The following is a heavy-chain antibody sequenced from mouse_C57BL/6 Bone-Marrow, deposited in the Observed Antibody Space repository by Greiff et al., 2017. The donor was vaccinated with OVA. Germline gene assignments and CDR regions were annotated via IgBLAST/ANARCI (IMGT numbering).Heavy chain of an antibody. Sequence: QVQLQQPGAELVRPGSSVKLSCKASGYTFTSYWMDWVKQRPGQGLEWIGNIYPSDSETHYNQKFKDKATLTVDKSSGTAYMQLSSLTSEDSAVYYCARWGYYGSSYVFDYWGQGTTLTVSS. J-gene: IGHJ2*01. D-gene: IGHD1-1*01. V-gene: IGHV1-61*01. CDR3: ARWGYYGSSYVFDY. CDR2: IYPSDSET. CDR1: GYTFTSYW.